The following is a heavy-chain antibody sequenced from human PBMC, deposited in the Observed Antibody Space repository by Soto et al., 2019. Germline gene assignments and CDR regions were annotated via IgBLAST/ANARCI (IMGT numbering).Heavy chain of an antibody. CDR1: GYSVSICSDY. Sequence: SESPSLGCTVSGYSVSICSDYWSWIRQPPGKGLEWIGYIYYSGTTNYNPSLKSRVTISLNTSKNQFSLKLSSVTAADTAVYYCARARFSSTSCYTGYYYGMDVWGQGPTVTVSS. V-gene: IGHV4-61*01. CDR2: IYYSGTT. CDR3: ARARFSSTSCYTGYYYGMDV. J-gene: IGHJ6*02. D-gene: IGHD2-2*02.